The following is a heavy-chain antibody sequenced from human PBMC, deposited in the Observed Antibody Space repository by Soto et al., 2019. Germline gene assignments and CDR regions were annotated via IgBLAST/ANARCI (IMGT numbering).Heavy chain of an antibody. V-gene: IGHV3-15*01. CDR2: IKSKTNGGTT. J-gene: IGHJ3*02. Sequence: GGSLRLSCAVSGFTFSNAWMTWVRQAPGKGLEWVGRIKSKTNGGTTDYAAPVKGRFTISRDDSKNTVYLQMDSLKTEDTAVYYCTVGSCSGGRCHWDDAFDTWGQGTMVTVSS. CDR1: GFTFSNAW. CDR3: TVGSCSGGRCHWDDAFDT. D-gene: IGHD2-15*01.